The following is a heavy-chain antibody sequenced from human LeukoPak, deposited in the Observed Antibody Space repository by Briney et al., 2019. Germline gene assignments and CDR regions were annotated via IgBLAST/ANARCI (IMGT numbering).Heavy chain of an antibody. Sequence: GGSLRLSCAASGFTFSSYVMSWVRQAPGKGLEWVSGISGSGGSTYYADSVKGRFTISRDNSKNTLYLQMNSLRAEDTAVYYCAKGYYSDSTRYSRKGFVFDYWGQGTLVTVSS. D-gene: IGHD3-22*01. CDR3: AKGYYSDSTRYSRKGFVFDY. V-gene: IGHV3-23*01. J-gene: IGHJ4*02. CDR2: ISGSGGST. CDR1: GFTFSSYV.